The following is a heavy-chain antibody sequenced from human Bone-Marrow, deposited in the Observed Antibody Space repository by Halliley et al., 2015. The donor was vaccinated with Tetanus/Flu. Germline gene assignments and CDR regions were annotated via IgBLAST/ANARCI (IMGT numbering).Heavy chain of an antibody. CDR2: IYYSGTT. D-gene: IGHD4-17*01. CDR3: ARSHGLEYDWYIDL. CDR1: GGSLSDGPHY. V-gene: IGHV4-61*01. J-gene: IGHJ2*01. Sequence: SGGSLSDGPHYWNWIRQPPGKGLEWIGYIYYSGTTNYNPSLKSRLTIALDPSKNQSSLRLNSVIAADTAVYYCARSHGLEYDWYIDLWGRGALVTVSS.